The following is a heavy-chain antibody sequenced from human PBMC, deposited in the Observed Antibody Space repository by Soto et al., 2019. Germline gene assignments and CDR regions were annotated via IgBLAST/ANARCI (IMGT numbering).Heavy chain of an antibody. V-gene: IGHV1-18*04. D-gene: IGHD6-19*01. J-gene: IGHJ4*02. CDR2: ISAYNGNT. CDR3: ARDRGEIVTQWLDPTNDY. Sequence: QVQLVQSGAEVKKPGASVKVSCKASGYTFTSYGISWVRQAPGQGLEWMGWISAYNGNTNYAQKLQGRGTMTTDTSTSTAYMELRSLRSDDTAVYYCARDRGEIVTQWLDPTNDYWGQGTLVTVSA. CDR1: GYTFTSYG.